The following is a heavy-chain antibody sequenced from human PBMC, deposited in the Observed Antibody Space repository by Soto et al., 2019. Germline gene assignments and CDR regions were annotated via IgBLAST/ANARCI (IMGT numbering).Heavy chain of an antibody. CDR2: IIPIFGTA. CDR1: GGTFSSYA. CDR3: ARGVLDWNYAPPNYGMDV. Sequence: QVQLVQSGAEVKKPGSSVKVSCKASGGTFSSYAISWVRQAPGQGLEWMGVIIPIFGTANYAQTFQGRVTITADESTTTAYIELSSLSSEDTAVYYCARGVLDWNYAPPNYGMDVWGQGTTVTVSS. D-gene: IGHD1-7*01. V-gene: IGHV1-69*01. J-gene: IGHJ6*02.